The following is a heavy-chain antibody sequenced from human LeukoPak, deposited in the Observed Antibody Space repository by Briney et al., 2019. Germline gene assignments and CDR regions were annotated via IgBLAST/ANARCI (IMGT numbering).Heavy chain of an antibody. CDR3: SSGSYYSQFDY. D-gene: IGHD1-26*01. J-gene: IGHJ4*02. CDR1: GFTFSSYS. Sequence: GGSLRLSCAASGFTFSSYSMNWVRQAPGKGLEWVSYISSSSSTIYYADSVKGRFTISRDNAKNSLYLQMNSLRAEDTAVYYCSSGSYYSQFDYWGQGTLVTVSS. V-gene: IGHV3-48*01. CDR2: ISSSSSTI.